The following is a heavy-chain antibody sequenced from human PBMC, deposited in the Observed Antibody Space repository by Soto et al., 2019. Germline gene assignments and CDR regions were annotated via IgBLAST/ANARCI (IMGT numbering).Heavy chain of an antibody. CDR1: GGSISSGGYY. CDR3: ASSGTQNAFWSGYYPFYYYYMDV. V-gene: IGHV4-31*03. CDR2: IYYSGST. Sequence: QVQLQESGPGLVKPSQTLSLTCTVSGGSISSGGYYWSWIRQHPGKGLEWIGYIYYSGSTYYNPSLKSRVTISVDTSKNQFSLKLSSVTAADTAVYYCASSGTQNAFWSGYYPFYYYYMDVWGKGTTVTASS. J-gene: IGHJ6*03. D-gene: IGHD3-3*01.